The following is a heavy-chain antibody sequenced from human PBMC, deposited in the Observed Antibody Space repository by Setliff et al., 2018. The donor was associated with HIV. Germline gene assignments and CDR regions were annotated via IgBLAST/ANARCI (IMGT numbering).Heavy chain of an antibody. CDR1: GFTFSDSA. V-gene: IGHV3-73*01. Sequence: GGSLRLSCATSGFTFSDSAMHWVRQASGEGLEWVGRIRSIANSHATTYAASVKGRFTISRDDSKNTAYLQMDRLRTEDTAVYYCARWYTTGRGWFDPWGQGTLVTVSS. J-gene: IGHJ5*02. CDR2: IRSIANSHAT. CDR3: ARWYTTGRGWFDP. D-gene: IGHD6-25*01.